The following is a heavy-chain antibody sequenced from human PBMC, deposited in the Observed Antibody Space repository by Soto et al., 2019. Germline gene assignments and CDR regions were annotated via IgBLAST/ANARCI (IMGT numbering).Heavy chain of an antibody. D-gene: IGHD6-13*01. CDR2: IKQDGSEK. J-gene: IGHJ4*02. V-gene: IGHV3-7*03. CDR3: AKGSSSSWYTGDY. Sequence: GGSLRLSCAASGFTFSSYWMTWVRQAPGKGLEWVANIKQDGSEKYYVDSVKGRFTISRDNAKNSLYLQMNSLRAEDTAVYYCAKGSSSSWYTGDYWGQGTLVTVSS. CDR1: GFTFSSYW.